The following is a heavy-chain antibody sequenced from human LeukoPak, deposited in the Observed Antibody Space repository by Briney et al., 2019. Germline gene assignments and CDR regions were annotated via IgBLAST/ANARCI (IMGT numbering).Heavy chain of an antibody. J-gene: IGHJ4*02. D-gene: IGHD5-12*01. CDR2: ISWNNDNI. Sequence: PGGSLRLSCAVSGFSFDDYAMHWVRQVPGKGLEWVSGISWNNDNIAYADSVKGRFTTSRDNAKNSLYLQMNSLRAEDTALYYCAINGGGDSGYGNFDYWGQGTLVTVSS. V-gene: IGHV3-9*01. CDR3: AINGGGDSGYGNFDY. CDR1: GFSFDDYA.